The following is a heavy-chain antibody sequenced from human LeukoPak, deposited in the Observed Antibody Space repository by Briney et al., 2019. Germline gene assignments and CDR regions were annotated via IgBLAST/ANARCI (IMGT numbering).Heavy chain of an antibody. CDR3: AKAGYGSYYAFDI. J-gene: IGHJ3*02. CDR1: GFTFSTYW. V-gene: IGHV3-74*01. Sequence: GGFLRFSCAAPGFTFSTYWMHWGREAPGKGLVGVARITGDGSSTSYADSVKGRFTISRDNSNNTLYPQMNRLRGEDTAVYYCAKAGYGSYYAFDIWGQGTMVTVSS. D-gene: IGHD1-26*01. CDR2: ITGDGSST.